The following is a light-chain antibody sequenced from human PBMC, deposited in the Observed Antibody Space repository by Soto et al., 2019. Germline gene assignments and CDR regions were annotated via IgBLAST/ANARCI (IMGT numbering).Light chain of an antibody. J-gene: IGKJ5*01. CDR1: QSLVHSDGIAY. Sequence: DVVMTQSPLSLPVTLGQPASMSFSSKQSLVHSDGIAYFSWFQQRPGRSPRRLIYKVSNRDSGVPARFSGSGSGTDFALKISRVEAEDVGVYYCMQGTHWPITFGQGTRLEI. CDR3: MQGTHWPIT. V-gene: IGKV2-30*02. CDR2: KVS.